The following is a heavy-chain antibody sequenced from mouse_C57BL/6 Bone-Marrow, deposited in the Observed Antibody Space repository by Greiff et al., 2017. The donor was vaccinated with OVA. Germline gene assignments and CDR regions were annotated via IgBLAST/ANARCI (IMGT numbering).Heavy chain of an antibody. CDR1: GYTFTSYG. Sequence: VKLQQSGAELARPGASVKLSCKASGYTFTSYGISWVKQRTGQGLEWIGEIYPRSGNTYYNEKFKSKATLTVDKSSSTAYMQLSSLTSEDSAVYYCARGSPITTGERAWFAYWGQGTLVTVSA. V-gene: IGHV1-81*01. J-gene: IGHJ3*01. CDR2: IYPRSGNT. CDR3: ARGSPITTGERAWFAY. D-gene: IGHD1-1*01.